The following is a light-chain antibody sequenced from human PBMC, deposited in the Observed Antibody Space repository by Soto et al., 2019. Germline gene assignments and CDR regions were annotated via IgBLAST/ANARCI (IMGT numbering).Light chain of an antibody. V-gene: IGKV1-27*01. Sequence: DIQMTQSPSSLSASVGDRVTITCWASQGISNYLAWYQQKPGEVPKLLIYAASTSQSGVPSRFSGSGSGTDFTLSISSLQPEDVTTYYCQQYSNAPYTFGQGTKLEIK. CDR3: QQYSNAPYT. CDR1: QGISNY. J-gene: IGKJ2*01. CDR2: AAS.